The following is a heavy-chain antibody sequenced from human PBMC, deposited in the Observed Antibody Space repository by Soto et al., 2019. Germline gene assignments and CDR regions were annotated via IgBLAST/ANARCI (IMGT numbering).Heavy chain of an antibody. CDR2: IYYIGST. Sequence: QLQLQESGPGLVKPSETLSLTCTVSGGSISSSSYYWGWIRQPPGKGLEWIGSIYYIGSTYYNPSLKSRVTLSVDTSKNQLSLKLSSVTAADTAVYYCASGGSSWADFDYWGQGTLVTVSS. CDR1: GGSISSSSYY. D-gene: IGHD6-13*01. J-gene: IGHJ4*02. V-gene: IGHV4-39*01. CDR3: ASGGSSWADFDY.